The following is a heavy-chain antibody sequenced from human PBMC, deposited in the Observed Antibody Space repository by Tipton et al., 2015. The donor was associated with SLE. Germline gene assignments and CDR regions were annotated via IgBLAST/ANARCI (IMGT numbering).Heavy chain of an antibody. CDR1: GGSISGHY. J-gene: IGHJ2*01. CDR2: IYYSGST. Sequence: TLSLTCAVYGGSISGHYWSWIRQPPGKGLEWIGYIYYSGSTNYNPSLKSRVTISVDTSKNHFSLKLSSVTAADTAVYYCASWGQSHWYFDLWGRGTLVTVSS. CDR3: ASWGQSHWYFDL. D-gene: IGHD3-16*01. V-gene: IGHV4-59*11.